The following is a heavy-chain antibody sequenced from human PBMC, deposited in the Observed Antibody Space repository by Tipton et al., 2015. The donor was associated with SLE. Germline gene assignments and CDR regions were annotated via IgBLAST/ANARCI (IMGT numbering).Heavy chain of an antibody. CDR2: IYPSGST. J-gene: IGHJ4*02. V-gene: IGHV4-59*10. CDR1: GGSFSVHY. CDR3: ARGAGSIPRIAPSGIYFDY. Sequence: TLSLTCAVYGGSFSVHYWSWSWIRQPAGKGLEWIGRIYPSGSTNYNPSLKSRVTMSVDTSKNQFSLKLSSVTAADTAVYYCARGAGSIPRIAPSGIYFDYWGQGTLVTVSS. D-gene: IGHD6-13*01.